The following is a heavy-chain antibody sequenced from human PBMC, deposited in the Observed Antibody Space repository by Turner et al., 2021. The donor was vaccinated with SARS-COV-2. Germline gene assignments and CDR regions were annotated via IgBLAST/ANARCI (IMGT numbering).Heavy chain of an antibody. CDR1: GYTLIELS. Sequence: VQLFLSGAEVKKPGASVKVSCKVSGYTLIELSMHWVRQAPGKGLEWMGGFDHEDGETIYAQKFQGRVTKTEDTSTDTDYMEMSSLRSEDTAVYYCATGYAYCGGDCSIDYWGQGTLVTVSS. CDR2: FDHEDGET. J-gene: IGHJ4*02. CDR3: ATGYAYCGGDCSIDY. V-gene: IGHV1-24*01. D-gene: IGHD2-21*02.